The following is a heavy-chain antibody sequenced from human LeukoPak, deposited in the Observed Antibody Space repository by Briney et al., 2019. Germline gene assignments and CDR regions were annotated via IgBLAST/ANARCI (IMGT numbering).Heavy chain of an antibody. D-gene: IGHD3-22*01. J-gene: IGHJ4*02. Sequence: PGGSLRLSCAASGFTVTDNYMSWVRQAPGKGLEWVSVIYSGGSTYYADSVKGRFTISRDNSKNTLYLQMNSLRAEDTAVYYCARDVRHDSSGYYDYWGQGTLVTVSS. CDR3: ARDVRHDSSGYYDY. CDR1: GFTVTDNY. V-gene: IGHV3-53*01. CDR2: IYSGGST.